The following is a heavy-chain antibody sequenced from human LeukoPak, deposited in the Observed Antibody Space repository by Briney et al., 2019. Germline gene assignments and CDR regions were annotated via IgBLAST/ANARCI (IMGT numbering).Heavy chain of an antibody. J-gene: IGHJ3*01. CDR2: IYPGDSGP. D-gene: IGHD1-26*01. CDR1: GYSFTSYS. CDR3: GMSGDRVPLQDDVFDV. Sequence: GESLKISCKASGYSFTSYSIGWVRQMPGKGLEGMGIIYPGDSGPTYSPSFQGQVTISVDKSINTAYLQWSSLQASDTAMYYCGMSGDRVPLQDDVFDVWGQGTKVTVST. V-gene: IGHV5-51*01.